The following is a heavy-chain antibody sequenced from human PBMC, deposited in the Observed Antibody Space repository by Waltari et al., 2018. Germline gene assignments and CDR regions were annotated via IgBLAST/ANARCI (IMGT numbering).Heavy chain of an antibody. J-gene: IGHJ5*02. CDR3: ARLSPYTSSGDFFDP. CDR1: GFPIGREYY. Sequence: QVQLQESGPRLVKPSETLSLTCSVSGFPIGREYYWAWVRQSPGEGLVCIGSTYHSGGADDDPSLKGRVTISVDTSKNQFSLKLTSVTVADSGVYYCARLSPYTSSGDFFDPWGQGALVTVSS. V-gene: IGHV4-38-2*01. D-gene: IGHD2-21*02. CDR2: TYHSGGA.